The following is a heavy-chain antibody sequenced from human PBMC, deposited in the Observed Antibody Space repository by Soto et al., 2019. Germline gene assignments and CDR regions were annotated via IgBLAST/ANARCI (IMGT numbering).Heavy chain of an antibody. CDR2: MNANSGNT. J-gene: IGHJ5*02. CDR1: GYTFTSYD. V-gene: IGHV1-8*01. Sequence: QVQLVQSGAEVKKPGASVKVSCKASGYTFTSYDINWVRQATGHGLEWMGWMNANSGNTVYAQKFQGRVTMTRDTSISTAYMELSSLRSEDTAVYYCARERTGTTSNWFDPWGQGTLVTVSS. D-gene: IGHD1-7*01. CDR3: ARERTGTTSNWFDP.